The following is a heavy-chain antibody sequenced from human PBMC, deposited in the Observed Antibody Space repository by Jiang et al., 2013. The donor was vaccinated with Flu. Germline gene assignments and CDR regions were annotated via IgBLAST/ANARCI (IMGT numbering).Heavy chain of an antibody. D-gene: IGHD6-13*01. J-gene: IGHJ4*02. CDR3: ARETAALGSRFDY. V-gene: IGHV6-1*01. CDR2: RSKWYN. Sequence: RSKWYNDYAVSVKSRITINPDTSKNQFSLQLNSVTPEDTAVYYCARETAALGSRFDYWGQGTLVTVSS.